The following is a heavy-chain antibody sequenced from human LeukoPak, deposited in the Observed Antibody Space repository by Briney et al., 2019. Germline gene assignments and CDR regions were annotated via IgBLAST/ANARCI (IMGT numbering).Heavy chain of an antibody. J-gene: IGHJ4*02. CDR3: AKDPSVRWFGELSNFDY. CDR2: INGIGNST. Sequence: GGSLRLSCAASGFTFSSYAMNWVRQAPGKGLEWVSAINGIGNSTYYADSVKGRFTISRDNSKNTLYLQMNSLRAEDTAVYYCAKDPSVRWFGELSNFDYWGQGTLVTVSS. D-gene: IGHD3-10*01. V-gene: IGHV3-23*01. CDR1: GFTFSSYA.